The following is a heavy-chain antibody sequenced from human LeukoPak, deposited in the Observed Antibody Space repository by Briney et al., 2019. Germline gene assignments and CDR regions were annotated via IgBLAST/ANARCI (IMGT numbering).Heavy chain of an antibody. Sequence: GASVKVSCKASGYTFTSYDINWVRQATGQGLEWMGWMNPNSGNTGYAQKFQGRVTMTRSTSISTAYMELSSLRSEDTAVYYCARATYYYGSGSYLATNYYYYMDVWGKGTTVTISS. CDR2: MNPNSGNT. D-gene: IGHD3-10*01. CDR3: ARATYYYGSGSYLATNYYYYMDV. CDR1: GYTFTSYD. V-gene: IGHV1-8*01. J-gene: IGHJ6*03.